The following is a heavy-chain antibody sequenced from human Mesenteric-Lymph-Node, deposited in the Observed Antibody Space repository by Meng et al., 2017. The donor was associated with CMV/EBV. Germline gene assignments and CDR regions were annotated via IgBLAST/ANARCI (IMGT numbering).Heavy chain of an antibody. CDR3: AGYSSGWGRWFDP. CDR1: GASIRSVGYS. Sequence: VSGASIRSVGYSWSWIRQPPGKGLEWIGHIYHSGTTYYNPSLKNRVAISVDRFKNKFFLKLSSVTAADTAVYYCAGYSSGWGRWFDPWGQGTLVTVSS. D-gene: IGHD6-19*01. V-gene: IGHV4-30-2*01. CDR2: IYHSGTT. J-gene: IGHJ5*02.